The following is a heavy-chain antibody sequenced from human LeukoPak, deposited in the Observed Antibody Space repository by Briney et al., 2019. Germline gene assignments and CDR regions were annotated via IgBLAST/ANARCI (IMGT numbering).Heavy chain of an antibody. CDR1: GFTFSGYS. V-gene: IGHV3-21*01. D-gene: IGHD2-15*01. CDR3: ARDKDSHDAFDI. J-gene: IGHJ3*02. Sequence: GGSLRLSCAASGFTFSGYSMNWVRQAPGKGLEWVSSISSSSSYIYYADSVKGRFTISRDNAKNSLYLQMNSLRAEDTAVYYCARDKDSHDAFDIWGQGTMVTVSS. CDR2: ISSSSSYI.